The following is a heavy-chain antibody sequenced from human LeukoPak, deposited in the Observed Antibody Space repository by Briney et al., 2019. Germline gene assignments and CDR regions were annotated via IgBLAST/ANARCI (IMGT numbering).Heavy chain of an antibody. Sequence: SETLSLTCTVSGGSISSYYWSWIRQPPGKGLEWIGYIYYSGSTNYNPSLKSRFTISVDTSKNQFSLKLSSVTAADTAVYYCARGGDILTGYYLIGGLFDYWGQGTLVTVSS. J-gene: IGHJ4*02. CDR2: IYYSGST. CDR3: ARGGDILTGYYLIGGLFDY. D-gene: IGHD3-9*01. V-gene: IGHV4-59*01. CDR1: GGSISSYY.